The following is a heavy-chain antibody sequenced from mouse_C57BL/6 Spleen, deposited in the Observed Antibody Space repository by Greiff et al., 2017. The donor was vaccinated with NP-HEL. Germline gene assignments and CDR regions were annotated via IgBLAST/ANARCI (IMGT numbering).Heavy chain of an antibody. CDR3: ARDYYGSRRYFDV. Sequence: QVQLQQSGAELARPGASVKLSCKASGYTFTSYGISWVKQRTGQGLEWIGEIYPRSGNTYYNEKFKGKATLTADKSSSTAYMELRSLTSEDSAVYFCARDYYGSRRYFDVWGTGTTVTVSS. CDR2: IYPRSGNT. V-gene: IGHV1-81*01. CDR1: GYTFTSYG. J-gene: IGHJ1*03. D-gene: IGHD1-1*01.